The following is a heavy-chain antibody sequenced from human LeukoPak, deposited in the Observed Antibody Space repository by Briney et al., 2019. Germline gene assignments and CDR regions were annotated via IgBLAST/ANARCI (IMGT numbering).Heavy chain of an antibody. CDR3: ARENWNYMNYYYYYMDV. CDR2: IYNGEST. D-gene: IGHD1-7*01. CDR1: GGLIGGHY. J-gene: IGHJ6*03. Sequence: SETLSLTCSVSGGLIGGHYYTWIRQSPGKGLEWIGYIYNGESTNYNPSLKSRVTISADTSRNQFSLKLSSVTAEDTAVYYCARENWNYMNYYYYYMDVWGKGTTVTVSS. V-gene: IGHV4-59*11.